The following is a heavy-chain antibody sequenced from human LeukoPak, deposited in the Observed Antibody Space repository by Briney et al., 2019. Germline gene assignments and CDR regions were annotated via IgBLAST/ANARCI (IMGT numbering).Heavy chain of an antibody. J-gene: IGHJ4*02. CDR1: GDSMNGYY. CDR2: LFTGGNA. D-gene: IGHD5-12*01. CDR3: ARGLRWDSGNDWGPEH. Sequence: PSETLSLTCSVSGDSMNGYYWIWIRQTAGKGLEWIGRLFTGGNAECNPSLKSRVTMSVETSKSQFYLKLTSVTAADTAIYYCARGLRWDSGNDWGPEHWGQGVLVTVSS. V-gene: IGHV4-4*07.